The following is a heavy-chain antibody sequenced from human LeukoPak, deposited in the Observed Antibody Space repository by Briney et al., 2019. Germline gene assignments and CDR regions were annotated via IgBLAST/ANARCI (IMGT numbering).Heavy chain of an antibody. V-gene: IGHV3-7*01. D-gene: IGHD4-23*01. CDR1: GFTFSSYW. CDR3: ARAIGKSEGY. CDR2: IKQDGSEK. Sequence: PGGSLRLSCAASGFTFSSYWMTWVRQAPGKGLEWVANIKQDGSEKYYVDSVKGRFTISRDDAKSSLYLQMDSLRAEDTAVYYCARAIGKSEGYWGQGTLVTVSS. J-gene: IGHJ4*02.